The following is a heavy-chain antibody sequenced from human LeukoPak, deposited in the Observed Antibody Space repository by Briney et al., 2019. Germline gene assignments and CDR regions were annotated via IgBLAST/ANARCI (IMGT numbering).Heavy chain of an antibody. CDR3: ARAESIDDDLLDY. Sequence: PGGSLRLSCAASGFTFSSHGMHWVRQAPGKGLEWVAVIWYDGSNKYYADSVKGRFTISRDNSKNTLYLQMNSLRAEDTAVYYCARAESIDDDLLDYWGQGTLVTVSS. D-gene: IGHD1-1*01. J-gene: IGHJ4*02. CDR1: GFTFSSHG. V-gene: IGHV3-33*01. CDR2: IWYDGSNK.